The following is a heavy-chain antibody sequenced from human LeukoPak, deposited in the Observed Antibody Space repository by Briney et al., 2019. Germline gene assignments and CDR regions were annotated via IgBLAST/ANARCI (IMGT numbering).Heavy chain of an antibody. Sequence: SQTLSLTCTVSGGSISSGGYYWSWIRQHPGKGLEWIGYIYYSGSTYYNPSLKSRVTISVDTSKNQFSLKLSSVTAADTAVYYCARDLSRVGWFDPWGQGTLVTVSS. V-gene: IGHV4-31*03. CDR3: ARDLSRVGWFDP. D-gene: IGHD2-2*01. J-gene: IGHJ5*02. CDR2: IYYSGST. CDR1: GGSISSGGYY.